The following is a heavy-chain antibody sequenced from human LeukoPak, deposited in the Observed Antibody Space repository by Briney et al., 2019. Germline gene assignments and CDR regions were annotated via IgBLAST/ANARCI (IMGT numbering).Heavy chain of an antibody. V-gene: IGHV4-4*07. CDR1: GGSISSYY. J-gene: IGHJ3*02. Sequence: SETLSLTCTVSGGSISSYYWSWIRQPAGKGLEWIGRIYTSGSTNYNPSLKRRVTMSVDTSKNQFSLKLSSVTAADTAVYYCARGVDCSSTSCYTVAFDIWGQGTMVTVSS. CDR2: IYTSGST. CDR3: ARGVDCSSTSCYTVAFDI. D-gene: IGHD2-2*02.